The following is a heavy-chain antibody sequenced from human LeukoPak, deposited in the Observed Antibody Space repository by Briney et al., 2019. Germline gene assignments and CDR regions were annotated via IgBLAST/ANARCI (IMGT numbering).Heavy chain of an antibody. V-gene: IGHV4-34*12. CDR3: ATGDTTTTSRYAFEF. Sequence: SETLSLTCAVYGGSFSGYYWSWIRQPPGKGLEWIGEIIHRGSTNYNPSLMSRVTLSVDTSNNHFSLKLTSVTAADTAVYYCATGDTTTTSRYAFEFWGPGTKVTVSS. D-gene: IGHD1-1*01. J-gene: IGHJ3*01. CDR1: GGSFSGYY. CDR2: IIHRGST.